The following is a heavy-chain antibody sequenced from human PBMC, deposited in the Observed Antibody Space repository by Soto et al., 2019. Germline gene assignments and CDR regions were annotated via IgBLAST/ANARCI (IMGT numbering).Heavy chain of an antibody. CDR2: MNPNSGNT. J-gene: IGHJ6*02. D-gene: IGHD3-16*01. CDR1: RYTFISYD. Sequence: QVQLVQSGAEVKKSGASVKVSCKASRYTFISYDINWVRQATGQGLEWMGWMNPNSGNTGYAQKFQGRITITKNTSTNTAYMELSSLRSEDTAVYYCARGQEVWWNAGPLGIHGLDVWGQGTTVTVSS. V-gene: IGHV1-8*01. CDR3: ARGQEVWWNAGPLGIHGLDV.